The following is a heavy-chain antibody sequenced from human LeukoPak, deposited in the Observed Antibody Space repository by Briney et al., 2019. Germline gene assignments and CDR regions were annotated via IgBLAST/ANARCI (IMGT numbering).Heavy chain of an antibody. CDR1: GFTFSNFA. Sequence: GGSLRLSCEVSGFTFSNFAMSWVRQAPGKGLEWISAISDSAAKTYYADSVKGRFTISRDNAKNTVFLQTNSLRAEDTALYYCAKEDHGTYSTAFDYWGQGTLVTVSS. J-gene: IGHJ4*02. V-gene: IGHV3-23*01. CDR3: AKEDHGTYSTAFDY. CDR2: ISDSAAKT. D-gene: IGHD1-26*01.